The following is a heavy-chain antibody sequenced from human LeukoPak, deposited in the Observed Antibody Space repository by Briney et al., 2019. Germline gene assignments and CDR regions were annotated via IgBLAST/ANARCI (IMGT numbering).Heavy chain of an antibody. Sequence: ASVKVSCKASGYTFTGYYMHWVRQAPGQGLEWMGWISAYNGNTNYAQKLQGRVTMTTDTSTSTAYMELRSLRSDDTAVYYCARLAAAGLNYFDYWGQGTLVTVSS. CDR1: GYTFTGYY. CDR3: ARLAAAGLNYFDY. J-gene: IGHJ4*02. CDR2: ISAYNGNT. D-gene: IGHD6-13*01. V-gene: IGHV1-18*04.